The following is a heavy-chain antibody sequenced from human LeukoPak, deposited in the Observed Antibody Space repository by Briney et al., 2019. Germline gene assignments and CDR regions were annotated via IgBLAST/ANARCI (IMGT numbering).Heavy chain of an antibody. CDR1: GFTFSSYG. V-gene: IGHV4-34*01. CDR3: ARHRSPGFLYYYGSGSSPGRFYYYYMDV. J-gene: IGHJ6*03. CDR2: INHSGST. D-gene: IGHD3-10*01. Sequence: GTLRLSCAASGFTFSSYGMSWVRQPPGKGLEWIGEINHSGSTNYNPSLKSRVTISVDTSKNQFSLKLSSVTAADTAVYYCARHRSPGFLYYYGSGSSPGRFYYYYMDVWGKGTTVTISS.